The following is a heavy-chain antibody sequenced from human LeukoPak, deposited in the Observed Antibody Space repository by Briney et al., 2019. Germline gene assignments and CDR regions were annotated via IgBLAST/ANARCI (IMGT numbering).Heavy chain of an antibody. Sequence: PGGSLRLSCSASGFTFSTYTMHWVRQAPGKGLEYVSAISSKGGSTYYADSVKGRFTISRDNSKNTLYLQMSSLRGEDTAVYYCVRAVTREDYYYYGMDVWGQGTTVTVSS. CDR3: VRAVTREDYYYYGMDV. J-gene: IGHJ6*02. CDR1: GFTFSTYT. D-gene: IGHD4-17*01. CDR2: ISSKGGST. V-gene: IGHV3-64D*09.